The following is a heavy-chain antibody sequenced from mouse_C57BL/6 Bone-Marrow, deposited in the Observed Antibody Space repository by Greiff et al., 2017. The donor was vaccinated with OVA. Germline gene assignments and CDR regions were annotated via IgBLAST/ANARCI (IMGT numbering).Heavy chain of an antibody. CDR1: GYAFTNYL. Sequence: VQLQQSGAELVRPGTSVKVSCKASGYAFTNYLIEWVKQRPGQGLEWIGVINPGSGGTNYNEKFKGKATLTADKSSSTAYMQLSSLTSEDSAVYFCARREIYYGNCGYAMDYWGQGTSVTVSS. CDR3: ARREIYYGNCGYAMDY. D-gene: IGHD2-1*01. J-gene: IGHJ4*01. V-gene: IGHV1-54*01. CDR2: INPGSGGT.